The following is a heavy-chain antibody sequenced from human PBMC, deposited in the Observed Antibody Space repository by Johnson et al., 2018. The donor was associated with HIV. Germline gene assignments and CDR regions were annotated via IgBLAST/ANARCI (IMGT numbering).Heavy chain of an antibody. D-gene: IGHD3-10*01. Sequence: QVQLVESGGGVVQPGRSLRLSCAASGFTFSSYGMHWVRQTPGKGLEWVAVVSYHGSNKYYADSVKGRFTISRDNSKNTLSLQMNSLRAEDTAVYYCAKGTSEGRVNAFEIWGQGTMVTVSS. V-gene: IGHV3-30*18. J-gene: IGHJ3*02. CDR2: VSYHGSNK. CDR1: GFTFSSYG. CDR3: AKGTSEGRVNAFEI.